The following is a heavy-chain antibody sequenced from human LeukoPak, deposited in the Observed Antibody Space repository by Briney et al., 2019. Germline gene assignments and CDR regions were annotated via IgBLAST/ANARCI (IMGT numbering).Heavy chain of an antibody. CDR2: IIPIFGTA. Sequence: ASVKVSCKASGYTFTGYYMHWVRQAPGQGLEWMGGIIPIFGTANYAQKFQGRVTITADESTSTAYMELSSLRSEDTAVYYCASSYGSGSYYKLAEAFDIWGQGTMVTVSS. CDR3: ASSYGSGSYYKLAEAFDI. J-gene: IGHJ3*02. D-gene: IGHD3-10*01. V-gene: IGHV1-69*13. CDR1: GYTFTGYY.